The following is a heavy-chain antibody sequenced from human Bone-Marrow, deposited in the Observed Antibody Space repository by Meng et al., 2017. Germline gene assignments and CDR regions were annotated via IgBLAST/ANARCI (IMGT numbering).Heavy chain of an antibody. D-gene: IGHD3-10*01. J-gene: IGHJ4*02. CDR3: ARALGRGGSGSYYNVY. CDR2: INPNSGGT. CDR1: GYTFTGYY. V-gene: IGHV1-2*02. Sequence: ASVKVSCKASGYTFTGYYMHWVRQAPGQGLEWMGWINPNSGGTTYAQKFQGRVTMTRETSISTAYMELSRLRSDDTAVYYCARALGRGGSGSYYNVYWGQGTLVTVSS.